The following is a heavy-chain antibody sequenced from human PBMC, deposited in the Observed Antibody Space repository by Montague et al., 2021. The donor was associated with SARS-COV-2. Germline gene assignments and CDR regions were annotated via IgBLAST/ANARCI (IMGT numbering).Heavy chain of an antibody. CDR2: IYTSGST. V-gene: IGHV4-4*07. CDR3: AREAWSGDKTSASEYYGMDV. CDR1: GGSISSYY. D-gene: IGHD3-10*01. Sequence: SETLSLTCTVSGGSISSYYWSWIRQPAGKGLEWIGRIYTSGSTNYNPSLKSRVTMSVDTSKNQFSLKLSSVTAADTAVCYCAREAWSGDKTSASEYYGMDVWGQGTTVTVSS. J-gene: IGHJ6*02.